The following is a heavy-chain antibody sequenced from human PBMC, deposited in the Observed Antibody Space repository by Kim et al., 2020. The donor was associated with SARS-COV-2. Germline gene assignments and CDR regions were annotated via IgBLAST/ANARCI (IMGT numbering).Heavy chain of an antibody. CDR2: ITVSGGST. V-gene: IGHV3-23*01. CDR3: ARGNYGLDY. J-gene: IGHJ4*02. CDR1: GFTFSSYG. Sequence: GGSLRLSCAASGFTFSSYGMSWVRQAPGKGLAWVSGITVSGGSTYYADSAKGRFTISRDNSKNTLYLQMNSLRAEDTAVYYCARGNYGLDYWGQGTLVT. D-gene: IGHD3-10*01.